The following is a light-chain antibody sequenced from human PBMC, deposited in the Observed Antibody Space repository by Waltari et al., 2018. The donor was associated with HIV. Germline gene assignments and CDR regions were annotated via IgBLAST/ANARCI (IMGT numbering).Light chain of an antibody. J-gene: IGKJ2*01. CDR2: YAS. CDR3: HQSSSLPHT. CDR1: QSIGSN. V-gene: IGKV6-21*01. Sequence: EIVLTQSPDVQPVTPKEKVTITCRASQSIGSNLHWYQQKPDQSPKLLIKYASRSFSGVPSRFSGSGSGTDFTLTISRLEAEDAATYYCHQSSSLPHTFGQGTKLEIK.